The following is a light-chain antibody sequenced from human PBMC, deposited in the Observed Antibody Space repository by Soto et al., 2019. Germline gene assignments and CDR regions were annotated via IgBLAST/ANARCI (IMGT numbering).Light chain of an antibody. CDR3: QQFNNYPRVT. CDR2: DAS. V-gene: IGKV1-33*01. J-gene: IGKJ4*01. CDR1: QDISNY. Sequence: DIQMTQSPSSLSASVVGRFTITCQASQDISNYLNWYQQKPGKAPKLLIYDASNLETGVPSRFSGSGSGTDFTFTISSLQPEDFATYYCQQFNNYPRVTFGGGTKVDIK.